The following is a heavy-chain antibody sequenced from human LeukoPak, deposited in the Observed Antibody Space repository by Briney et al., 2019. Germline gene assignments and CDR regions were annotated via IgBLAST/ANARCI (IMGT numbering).Heavy chain of an antibody. CDR3: ARGLSAFDI. Sequence: PSETLSLTCSVSGGSINVYYWGWIRQPPGKGLEWIGSIYHSGSTYYNPSLKSRVTISVDTSKNQFSLKLSSVTAADTAVYYCARGLSAFDIWGQGTMVTVSS. J-gene: IGHJ3*02. V-gene: IGHV4-38-2*02. CDR2: IYHSGST. CDR1: GGSINVYY. D-gene: IGHD3-16*01.